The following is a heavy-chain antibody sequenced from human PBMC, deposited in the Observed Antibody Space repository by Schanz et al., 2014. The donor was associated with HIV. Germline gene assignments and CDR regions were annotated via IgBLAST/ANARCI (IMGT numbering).Heavy chain of an antibody. J-gene: IGHJ6*02. CDR2: IIPVFGTT. Sequence: QVQLVQSGTEVKKPGSSVTVSCKASGYTFSRYGISWVRQAPGQGLEWMGGIIPVFGTTNYAQKFQGRVTITADKSTSTAYMELSSLRSEDTAVYYCARGECDFWSGYCPHFHYFDLDVWGPGTSVTVSS. D-gene: IGHD3-3*01. CDR3: ARGECDFWSGYCPHFHYFDLDV. CDR1: GYTFSRYG. V-gene: IGHV1-69*06.